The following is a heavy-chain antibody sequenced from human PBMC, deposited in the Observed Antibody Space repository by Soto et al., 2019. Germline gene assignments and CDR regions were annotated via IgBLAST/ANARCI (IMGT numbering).Heavy chain of an antibody. D-gene: IGHD6-19*01. Sequence: QLQLQESGSGLVKPSQTLSLTCAVSGGSISSGGYSWSWIRQPPGKGMEWIGYIYHSGSTYYNPSLKSRVTISVDRSKNQFSLKLSSVTAADTAVYYCARAGGLGAVAVDYWGQGTLVTVSS. CDR2: IYHSGST. V-gene: IGHV4-30-2*01. J-gene: IGHJ4*02. CDR3: ARAGGLGAVAVDY. CDR1: GGSISSGGYS.